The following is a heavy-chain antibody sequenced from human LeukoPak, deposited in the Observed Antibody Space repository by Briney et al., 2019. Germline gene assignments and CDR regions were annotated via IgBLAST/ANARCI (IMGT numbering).Heavy chain of an antibody. Sequence: GSLRLSCTASGFTFGDYAMSWVRQAPGKGLEWVGFISSKAYGGTTQYAASVKGRFTISRDDSKSIAYLQMNSLKTEDTAVYYCTRYCGGDCYDASDIWGQGTLVTVSS. D-gene: IGHD2-21*02. CDR3: TRYCGGDCYDASDI. CDR2: ISSKAYGGTT. V-gene: IGHV3-49*04. CDR1: GFTFGDYA. J-gene: IGHJ4*02.